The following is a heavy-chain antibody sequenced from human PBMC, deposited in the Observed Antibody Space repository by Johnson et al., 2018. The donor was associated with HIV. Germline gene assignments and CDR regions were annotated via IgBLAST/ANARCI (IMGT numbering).Heavy chain of an antibody. CDR2: IWYDGSNK. J-gene: IGHJ3*02. CDR1: GFTFSSYG. V-gene: IGHV3-33*06. Sequence: QVQLVESGGGVVQPGRSLRLSCAASGFTFSSYGMHWVRQAPGKGLEWVAVIWYDGSNKYYADSVKGRFTISRDNSKNTLYLQMNSLRAEDTALYYCAKADDVFTGYYKGFDIWGQGTMVTVSS. CDR3: AKADDVFTGYYKGFDI. D-gene: IGHD3-9*01.